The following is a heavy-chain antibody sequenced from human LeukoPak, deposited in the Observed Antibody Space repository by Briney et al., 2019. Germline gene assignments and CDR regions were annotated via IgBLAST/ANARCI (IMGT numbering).Heavy chain of an antibody. CDR3: ARHIATIAAAAVDY. Sequence: PGGSLRLSCAASGFTFSSYSMNWVRQAPGKGLEWVSSISSSSSYIYYADSVKGRFTISRDNAKNSLYLQMNSLRAEDTAVYYCARHIATIAAAAVDYWGQGTPVTVSS. CDR2: ISSSSSYI. J-gene: IGHJ4*02. V-gene: IGHV3-21*01. CDR1: GFTFSSYS. D-gene: IGHD6-13*01.